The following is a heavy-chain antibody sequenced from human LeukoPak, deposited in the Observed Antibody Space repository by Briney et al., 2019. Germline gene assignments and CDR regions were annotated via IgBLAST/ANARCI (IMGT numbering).Heavy chain of an antibody. J-gene: IGHJ4*02. V-gene: IGHV4-39*01. CDR2: IYYSGST. CDR3: ARQCYSSGWYLCY. Sequence: PSETLPLTCTVSGGSISSSSYYWGWIRQPPGKGLEWIGSIYYSGSTYYNPSLKSRVTISVDTSKNQFSLKLSSVTAADTAVYHCARQCYSSGWYLCYWGQGTLVTVSS. CDR1: GGSISSSSYY. D-gene: IGHD6-19*01.